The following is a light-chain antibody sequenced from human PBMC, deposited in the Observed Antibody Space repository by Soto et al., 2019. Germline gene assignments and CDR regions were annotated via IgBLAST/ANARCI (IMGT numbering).Light chain of an antibody. CDR1: QSISSW. CDR2: DAS. J-gene: IGKJ1*01. Sequence: DIQMTQSPSTLSASVGDRVTITCRASQSISSWLAWYQQKPGKAPKLLIYDASSLESGVPSRFSGSGSGTEFTLTISSLQPDDFATYYCQQYNRSPETFGQGTKVEIK. V-gene: IGKV1-5*01. CDR3: QQYNRSPET.